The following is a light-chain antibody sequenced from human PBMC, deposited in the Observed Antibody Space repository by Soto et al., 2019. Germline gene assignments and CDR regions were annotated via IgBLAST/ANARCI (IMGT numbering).Light chain of an antibody. CDR3: NSYTNSSAVV. V-gene: IGLV2-14*01. Sequence: QSALTQPASVSGSPGQSITISCAGTRDDIGAYDYVPWYQQHPGNAPKLLVYEVTNRPSGVSDRFSGSKSGNTASLTISGLQAEDEADYYCNSYTNSSAVVFGGGTKVTVL. CDR1: RDDIGAYDY. J-gene: IGLJ2*01. CDR2: EVT.